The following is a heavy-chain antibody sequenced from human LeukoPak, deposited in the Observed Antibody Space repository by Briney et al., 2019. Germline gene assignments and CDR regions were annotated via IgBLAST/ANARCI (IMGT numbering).Heavy chain of an antibody. J-gene: IGHJ4*02. V-gene: IGHV3-23*01. CDR1: GFTFSSYA. Sequence: GGSLRLSCAASGFTFSSYAMSWVRQAPGKGLEWVSAISGSGGSTYHADSVKGRFTISRDNSKNTLYLQMNSLRAEDTAVYYCAKSGPSYYYDSSGLTNFDYWGQGTLVTVSS. D-gene: IGHD3-22*01. CDR3: AKSGPSYYYDSSGLTNFDY. CDR2: ISGSGGST.